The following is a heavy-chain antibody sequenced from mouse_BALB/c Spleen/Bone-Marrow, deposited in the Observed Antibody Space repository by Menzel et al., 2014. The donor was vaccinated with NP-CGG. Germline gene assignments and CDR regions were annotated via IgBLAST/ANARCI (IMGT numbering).Heavy chain of an antibody. CDR1: GYTFTDYN. D-gene: IGHD4-1*01. Sequence: VQLKESGPELVKPGASVKLSCKASGYTFTDYNMHWVKQSHGKSLEWIGYIYPYNGGTGYNQKFKSKATLTVDKSSSTAYMELRSLTSEDSAVYYCARLGRDYWGQGTTLTVSS. CDR2: IYPYNGGT. CDR3: ARLGRDY. V-gene: IGHV1S29*02. J-gene: IGHJ2*01.